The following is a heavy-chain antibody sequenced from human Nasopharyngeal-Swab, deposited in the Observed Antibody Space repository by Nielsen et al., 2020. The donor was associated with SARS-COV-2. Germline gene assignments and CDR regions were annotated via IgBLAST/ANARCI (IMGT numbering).Heavy chain of an antibody. CDR3: ARKDVFAYGVDAFDI. Sequence: GGSLRLSCAASGFTFSSYAMTWVRQAPGKGLEWVSVVTSSGYGTDYADSVKGRFTISRDNANNTLYLQMNSLRAEDTAVYYCARKDVFAYGVDAFDIWGQGTMVTVSS. CDR1: GFTFSSYA. V-gene: IGHV3-23*01. D-gene: IGHD3-10*01. J-gene: IGHJ3*02. CDR2: VTSSGYGT.